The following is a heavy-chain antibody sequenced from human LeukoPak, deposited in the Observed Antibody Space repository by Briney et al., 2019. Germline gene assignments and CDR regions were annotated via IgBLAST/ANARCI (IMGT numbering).Heavy chain of an antibody. J-gene: IGHJ4*02. Sequence: PSETLSLTCAVYGGSFSGYYWSWIRQPPGKGLEWIGEINHSGSTNYSPSLKSRVTISVDTSKNQFSLKLSPVTAADTAVYYCASFYSSWYSVDYWGQGTLVTVSS. D-gene: IGHD6-13*01. CDR3: ASFYSSWYSVDY. V-gene: IGHV4-34*01. CDR1: GGSFSGYY. CDR2: INHSGST.